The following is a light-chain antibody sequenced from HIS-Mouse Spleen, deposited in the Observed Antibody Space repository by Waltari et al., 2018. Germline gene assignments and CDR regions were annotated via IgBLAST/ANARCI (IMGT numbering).Light chain of an antibody. Sequence: QSALTQPRSVSGSPGRPVTIPCTGTSSHVGGDNYVSWHQQHPGKAPKLMIYDVSKRPSGVPDRFSGSKSGNTASLTISVLQAEDEADYYCCSYAGSYTYVFGTGTKVTVL. CDR3: CSYAGSYTYV. J-gene: IGLJ1*01. CDR2: DVS. CDR1: SSHVGGDNY. V-gene: IGLV2-11*01.